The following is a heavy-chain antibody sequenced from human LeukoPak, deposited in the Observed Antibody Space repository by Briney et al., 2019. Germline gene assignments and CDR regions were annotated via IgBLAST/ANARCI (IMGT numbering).Heavy chain of an antibody. Sequence: PSETLSLTCTVSGGSISSYYWSWIRQPPGKGLEWIGYIYYSGSTNYNPSLKSRVTISVDTSKNQFSLKLSSVTAADTAVHYCARKLDPYDSSGYYFDYWGQGTLVTVSS. CDR3: ARKLDPYDSSGYYFDY. CDR1: GGSISSYY. CDR2: IYYSGST. J-gene: IGHJ4*02. D-gene: IGHD3-22*01. V-gene: IGHV4-59*12.